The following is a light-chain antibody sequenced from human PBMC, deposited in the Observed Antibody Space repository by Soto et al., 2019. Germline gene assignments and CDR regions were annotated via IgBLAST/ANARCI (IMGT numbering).Light chain of an antibody. CDR1: QSVTYN. J-gene: IGKJ4*01. V-gene: IGKV3D-15*01. Sequence: ETIVTQSPATLSISQGERASLSCRATQSVTYNLAWYQQKPGQAPRLLIYGASSRATGIPDRFSGSGSGTDFTLTISRLEPEDFALYYCQQFHNWPLSFGGGTKVDI. CDR2: GAS. CDR3: QQFHNWPLS.